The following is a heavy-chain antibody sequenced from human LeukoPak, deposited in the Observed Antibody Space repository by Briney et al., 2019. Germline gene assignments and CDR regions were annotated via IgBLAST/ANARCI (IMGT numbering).Heavy chain of an antibody. V-gene: IGHV1-2*02. Sequence: GDSVKVSCKASGYTFSGSGWYLYWLRQAPGQGLECLGWIHPYNGDTAYAQKFQGRVAMTRDTSISTAYMELSRLRPDDTAVYYCAREGPHGVVVPYFDYWGQGTLVTVSS. J-gene: IGHJ4*02. CDR2: IHPYNGDT. CDR3: AREGPHGVVVPYFDY. CDR1: GYTFSGSGWY. D-gene: IGHD2-2*01.